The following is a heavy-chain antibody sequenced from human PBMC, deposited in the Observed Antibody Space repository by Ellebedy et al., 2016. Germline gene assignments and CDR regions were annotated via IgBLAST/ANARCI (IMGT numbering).Heavy chain of an antibody. CDR3: TTVYRYNYDSV. V-gene: IGHV3-15*01. Sequence: GGSLRLSCAASGFTFSYAWMNWVRQAPGKGLEWVGRIKSKTDGGAADYAAPVKGRFTISRDDSKNTLYLQMYSLKTEDTAVYFCTTVYRYNYDSVWGQGTLVTVSS. J-gene: IGHJ4*02. CDR2: IKSKTDGGAA. D-gene: IGHD5-18*01. CDR1: GFTFSYAW.